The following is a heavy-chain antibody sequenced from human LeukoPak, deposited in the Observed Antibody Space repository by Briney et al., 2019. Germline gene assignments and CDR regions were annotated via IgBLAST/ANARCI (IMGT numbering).Heavy chain of an antibody. J-gene: IGHJ4*02. CDR3: ATESMDTAMVDY. CDR1: GFTFSSYA. V-gene: IGHV3-7*01. Sequence: GGSLRLSCAASGFTFSSYAMSWVRQAPGKGLEWVASIKQDGSEKYYVDSVKGRFTISRDNAKNSLYLQMNSLRAEDTAVYYCATESMDTAMVDYWGQGTLVTVSS. D-gene: IGHD5-18*01. CDR2: IKQDGSEK.